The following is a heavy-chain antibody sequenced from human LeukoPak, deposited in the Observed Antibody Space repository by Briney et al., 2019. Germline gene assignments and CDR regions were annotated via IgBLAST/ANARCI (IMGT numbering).Heavy chain of an antibody. CDR3: TTDLLKAIAAAGTYAFDI. CDR2: IKSKTDGGTT. V-gene: IGHV3-15*01. Sequence: SLGGSLRLSCAASGFTFSNAWMSWVRQAPGKGLEWVGRIKSKTDGGTTDYAAPVKGRFTISRDDSKNTLYLQMNSLKTEDTAVYYCTTDLLKAIAAAGTYAFDIWGQGTMVTVSS. J-gene: IGHJ3*02. CDR1: GFTFSNAW. D-gene: IGHD6-13*01.